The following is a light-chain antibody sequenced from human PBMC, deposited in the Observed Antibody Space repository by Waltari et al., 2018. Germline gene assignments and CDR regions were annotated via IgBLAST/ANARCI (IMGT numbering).Light chain of an antibody. CDR1: QDISDI. CDR2: EAS. CDR3: QHLNKNHLT. J-gene: IGKJ5*01. Sequence: IQLTQSPSSLAASVGDRVTLTCRASQDISDILVWYQQKPGKAPKLLISEASSLESGVAGRFSGSGAATTVTLTISSLQHEDFATSYCQHLNKNHLTFGQGTRLEIK. V-gene: IGKV1D-13*01.